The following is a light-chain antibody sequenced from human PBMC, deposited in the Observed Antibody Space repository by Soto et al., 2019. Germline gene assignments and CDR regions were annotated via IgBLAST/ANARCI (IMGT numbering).Light chain of an antibody. Sequence: DVQMTQSPSSLSASVGDRVTITCRASQDIDGFLAWLQQKQGKAPNSLIYSASSLQSGVPSKFRGSGSGTDFTLTISNLQPEDFATYSCQQYKSYPLTFGGETKVQIQ. CDR2: SAS. CDR1: QDIDGF. CDR3: QQYKSYPLT. V-gene: IGKV1-16*02. J-gene: IGKJ4*01.